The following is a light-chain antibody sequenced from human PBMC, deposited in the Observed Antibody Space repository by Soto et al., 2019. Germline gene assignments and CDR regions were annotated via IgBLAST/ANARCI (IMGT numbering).Light chain of an antibody. CDR2: EVN. V-gene: IGLV2-14*01. Sequence: QSALTQPASVSGSPGQSITVSCTGTSSDVGGYNSVSWYQQHPGKTPKLMIFEVNNRPSGVSNRFSGSKSGNTASLTISGLQAEDEADYYCTSYTGSSNVFGTGTKVTVL. CDR1: SSDVGGYNS. CDR3: TSYTGSSNV. J-gene: IGLJ1*01.